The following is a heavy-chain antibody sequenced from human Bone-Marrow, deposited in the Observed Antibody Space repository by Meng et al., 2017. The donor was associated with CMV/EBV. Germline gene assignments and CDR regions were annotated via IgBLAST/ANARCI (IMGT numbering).Heavy chain of an antibody. CDR3: ARRRYDYGDSRWFDP. CDR1: GYTFIGYD. V-gene: IGHV1-2*02. D-gene: IGHD4-17*01. J-gene: IGHJ5*02. CDR2: INPKSGGT. Sequence: ASVKVSCKASGYTFIGYDLHWVRQAPGQGLEWMGWINPKSGGTNYAQRFQGRVTMTRDTSISTAHMELSRLRSDDTAVYYCARRRYDYGDSRWFDPWGQGTLVTVSS.